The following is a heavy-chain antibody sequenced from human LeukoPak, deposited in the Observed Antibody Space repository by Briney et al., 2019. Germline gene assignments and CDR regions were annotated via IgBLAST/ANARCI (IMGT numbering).Heavy chain of an antibody. J-gene: IGHJ4*02. Sequence: KSSETLSLTCLVSGGSINSGTYYWSWIRQPPGKGPEWIGYISYSGRTYYNPSLKSRVTISIDGSKKQVSLELTSVTAAATAVYHCPRQPFTLVRGVMHPYYFAFWGRGTLVAVSS. CDR1: GGSINSGTYY. CDR3: PRQPFTLVRGVMHPYYFAF. CDR2: ISYSGRT. V-gene: IGHV4-30-4*01. D-gene: IGHD3-10*01.